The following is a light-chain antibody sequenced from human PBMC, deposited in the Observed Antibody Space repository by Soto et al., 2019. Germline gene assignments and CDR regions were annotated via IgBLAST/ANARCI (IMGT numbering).Light chain of an antibody. CDR2: DVS. CDR3: HQYGSSPLT. CDR1: QSVSSSV. Sequence: EIVLTQSPGTLSLSPGEGATLSCRASQSVSSSVLAWFQQKPGQGPRLLIHDVSSRATGIPDRFSGSGSGTDFTLSISRLEPEDFAVYYCHQYGSSPLTFGQGTKLEIK. V-gene: IGKV3-20*01. J-gene: IGKJ2*01.